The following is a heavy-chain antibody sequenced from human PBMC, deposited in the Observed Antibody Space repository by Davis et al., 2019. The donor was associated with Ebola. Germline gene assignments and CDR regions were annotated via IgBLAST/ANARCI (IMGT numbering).Heavy chain of an antibody. J-gene: IGHJ4*02. CDR1: SGSFSGYY. CDR3: ARGAVAGLPFDY. D-gene: IGHD6-19*01. Sequence: SETLSLTCAVYSGSFSGYYWSWIRQSPGKGLEWIGEISHTGDTNYNPSLKSRVIISVDTSKNQFSLKLSSVTAADTAVYYCARGAVAGLPFDYWGQGTLVTVSS. CDR2: ISHTGDT. V-gene: IGHV4-34*01.